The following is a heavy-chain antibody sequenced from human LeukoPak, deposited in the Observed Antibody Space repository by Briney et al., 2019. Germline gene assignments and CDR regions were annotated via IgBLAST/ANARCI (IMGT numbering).Heavy chain of an antibody. J-gene: IGHJ3*02. CDR2: ISSSGSTI. V-gene: IGHV3-48*03. CDR1: GFTFSSYE. CDR3: ARERDASDAFDI. Sequence: GGSLRLSCAASGFTFSSYEMNWVRQAPGKGLEWVSYISSSGSTIYYADSVKGRFTISRDNAKNSLYLQMNSLRAEDTAVYYCARERDASDAFDIWGQGTMVTVSS. D-gene: IGHD5-24*01.